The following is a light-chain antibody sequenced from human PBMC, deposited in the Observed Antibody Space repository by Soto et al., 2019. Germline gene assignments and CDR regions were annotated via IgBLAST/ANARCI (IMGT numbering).Light chain of an antibody. Sequence: DIVLTQSPGTLSFSPGERATLSCRASQRLSSNLAWYQQKPGQAPRLLIYGVSTRATGVPARFSGSGSGTEFTLTISSLQSEDSAVYYCQQYKNWLALTFGGGTKVDI. V-gene: IGKV3-15*01. CDR2: GVS. CDR1: QRLSSN. J-gene: IGKJ4*01. CDR3: QQYKNWLALT.